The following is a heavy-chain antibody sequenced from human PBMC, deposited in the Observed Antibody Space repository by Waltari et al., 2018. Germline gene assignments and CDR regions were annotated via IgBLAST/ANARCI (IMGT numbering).Heavy chain of an antibody. CDR2: ISAYNGNT. Sequence: QVQLVQSGAEVKKPGASVKVSCKASGYTFTSYGISWVRQAPGQGLEWMGWISAYNGNTNYAQKLQGRVTMTTDTSTSTAYMELRSLRSDDTAVYYCARAVAGPPSYYYYGMDVWGQGTTVTVSS. V-gene: IGHV1-18*01. D-gene: IGHD6-19*01. J-gene: IGHJ6*02. CDR1: GYTFTSYG. CDR3: ARAVAGPPSYYYYGMDV.